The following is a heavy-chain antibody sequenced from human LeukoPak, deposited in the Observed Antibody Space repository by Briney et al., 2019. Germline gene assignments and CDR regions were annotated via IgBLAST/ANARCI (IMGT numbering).Heavy chain of an antibody. V-gene: IGHV4-31*03. CDR2: IHNSGST. D-gene: IGHD2-2*01. Sequence: SQTLSLTCTVSGGSINNGGYYWTWIRQHPGEGLEWIGYIHNSGSTYYNPSLKSRVSISVDTSKNEFSLKLSSVTAADTAVYYCARDHDIVVVPAARVPDYWGQGTLVTVSS. J-gene: IGHJ4*02. CDR3: ARDHDIVVVPAARVPDY. CDR1: GGSINNGGYY.